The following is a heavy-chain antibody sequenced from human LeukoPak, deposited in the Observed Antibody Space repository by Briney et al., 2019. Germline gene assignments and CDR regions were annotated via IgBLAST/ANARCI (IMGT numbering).Heavy chain of an antibody. CDR2: ISGSGVST. J-gene: IGHJ4*02. D-gene: IGHD5-18*01. CDR3: AKEYGYTYGEFDY. V-gene: IGHV3-23*01. Sequence: GGSLRLSCAASGFTFSSYAMHWVRQAPGKGLEWVSAISGSGVSTYYAGSVKGRFTISRDNSKNTLYLQMNSLRAEDTAVYYCAKEYGYTYGEFDYWGQGALVTVSS. CDR1: GFTFSSYA.